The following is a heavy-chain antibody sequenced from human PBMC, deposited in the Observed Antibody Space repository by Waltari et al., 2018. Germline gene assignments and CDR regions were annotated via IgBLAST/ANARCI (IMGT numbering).Heavy chain of an antibody. D-gene: IGHD6-19*01. J-gene: IGHJ6*03. CDR3: AKTAVAPEGYYYYYYMDV. CDR1: GFTFSSYG. Sequence: QVQLVESGGGVVQPGRSLRLSWAASGFTFSSYGLPWVRPAPGTGLEWVAVIWYDGSNKYYADSVKGRFTISRDNSKNTLYLQMNSLRAEDTAMYYCAKTAVAPEGYYYYYYMDVWGKGTTVTVSS. V-gene: IGHV3-33*08. CDR2: IWYDGSNK.